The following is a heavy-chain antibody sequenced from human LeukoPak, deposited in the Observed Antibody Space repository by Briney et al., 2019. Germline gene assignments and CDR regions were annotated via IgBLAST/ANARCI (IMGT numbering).Heavy chain of an antibody. CDR1: GNTFSSYY. Sequence: ASVKVSCKASGNTFSSYYMYWVRQAPGQGLEWMGVINPSGSSTAYAQNYAQKFQGRVIMTTDTSTSTVYMELSSLRSEDTAVYYCVIDGVATGTGFDYWCQGTLVTVSS. V-gene: IGHV1-46*01. D-gene: IGHD3-9*01. CDR2: INPSGSST. CDR3: VIDGVATGTGFDY. J-gene: IGHJ4*02.